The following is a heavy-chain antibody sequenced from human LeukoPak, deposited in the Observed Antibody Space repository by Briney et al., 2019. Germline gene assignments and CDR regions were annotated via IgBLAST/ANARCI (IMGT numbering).Heavy chain of an antibody. CDR1: GFTFSSYA. CDR3: ARLGYSGSYYERTFDI. D-gene: IGHD1-26*01. V-gene: IGHV4-34*01. CDR2: INHSGST. Sequence: GSLRLSCAASGFTFSSYAMSWVRQAPGKGLEWIGEINHSGSTNYNPSLKSRVTISVDTSKNQFSLKLSSVTAADTAVYYCARLGYSGSYYERTFDIWGQGTMVTVSS. J-gene: IGHJ3*02.